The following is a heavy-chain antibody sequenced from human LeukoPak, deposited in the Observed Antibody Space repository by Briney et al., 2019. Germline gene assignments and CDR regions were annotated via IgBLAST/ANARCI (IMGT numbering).Heavy chain of an antibody. V-gene: IGHV4-30-4*08. CDR3: ARSIRFLEWLLNY. J-gene: IGHJ4*02. D-gene: IGHD3-3*01. Sequence: PSETLSLTCTVSGGSISSGDNYWSWIRQPPGKGLEWIGYIYYSGSTYYNPSLKSRVTISVDTSKNQFSLKLSSVTAADTAVYYCARSIRFLEWLLNYWGQGTLVTVSS. CDR2: IYYSGST. CDR1: GGSISSGDNY.